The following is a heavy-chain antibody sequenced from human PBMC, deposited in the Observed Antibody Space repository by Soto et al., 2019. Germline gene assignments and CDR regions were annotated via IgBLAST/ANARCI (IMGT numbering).Heavy chain of an antibody. Sequence: GGSLRLSCLVSGFTISSYAMHWVRQARGQGLEYVSSISSNGGSAYYADSVKGRFTISRDNSKNILNLQMSSLRADDTAVYYCVKDRYIDYWGQGTLVTVSS. CDR1: GFTISSYA. CDR3: VKDRYIDY. V-gene: IGHV3-64D*06. CDR2: ISSNGGSA. J-gene: IGHJ4*02.